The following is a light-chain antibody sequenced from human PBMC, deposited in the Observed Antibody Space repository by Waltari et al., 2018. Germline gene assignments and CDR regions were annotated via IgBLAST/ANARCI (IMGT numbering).Light chain of an antibody. V-gene: IGKV1-5*03. J-gene: IGKJ5*01. CDR2: KAS. CDR3: QQYNSYSIT. Sequence: DIQMTQSPSTLSASVGDRVPITCRASQSISNWLAWYQQKPGKAPKPLIYKASNLESGVPSRFSGSGSGTEFILTINSLQPDDFATYYCQQYNSYSITFGQGTRLEIK. CDR1: QSISNW.